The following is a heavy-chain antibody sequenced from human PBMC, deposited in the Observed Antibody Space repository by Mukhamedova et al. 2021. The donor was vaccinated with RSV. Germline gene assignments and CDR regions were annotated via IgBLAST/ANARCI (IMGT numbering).Heavy chain of an antibody. Sequence: SSSHTINYADSVKGRFTISRDDARNSVYLQMNSLRDEDTAVYYCARSVAGHFDYWGQGTLVTVSS. CDR2: SSSHTI. D-gene: IGHD6-19*01. V-gene: IGHV3-48*02. J-gene: IGHJ4*02. CDR3: ARSVAGHFDY.